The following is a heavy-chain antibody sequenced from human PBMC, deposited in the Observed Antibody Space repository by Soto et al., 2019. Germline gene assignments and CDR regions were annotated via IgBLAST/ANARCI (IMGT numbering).Heavy chain of an antibody. CDR2: ISAYTGNT. CDR1: GYTFTSYA. V-gene: IGHV1-18*01. D-gene: IGHD1-26*01. J-gene: IGHJ4*02. Sequence: QVQLVQSGAEVKKPGASVKVSCKASGYTFTSYAINWVRQAPGQGLEWMGWISAYTGNTNYAQNLQGRVTMTTHTSTSTAYMELRNLRSDDTAVYYCARGEYSGSYYIFDYWGQGNLVTVSS. CDR3: ARGEYSGSYYIFDY.